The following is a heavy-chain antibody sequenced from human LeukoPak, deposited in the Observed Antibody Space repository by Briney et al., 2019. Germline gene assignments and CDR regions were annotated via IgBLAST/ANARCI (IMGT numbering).Heavy chain of an antibody. CDR2: IYTSGST. CDR3: ARDASSSWYDEIWFDP. J-gene: IGHJ5*02. D-gene: IGHD6-13*01. CDR1: GGSFSSYY. Sequence: SETLSLTCAVSGGSFSSYYWSWIRQPAGKGLEWIGRIYTSGSTNYNPSLKSRVTMSVDTSKNQFSLKLSSVNAADTAVYYCARDASSSWYDEIWFDPWGQGTLVTVSS. V-gene: IGHV4-4*07.